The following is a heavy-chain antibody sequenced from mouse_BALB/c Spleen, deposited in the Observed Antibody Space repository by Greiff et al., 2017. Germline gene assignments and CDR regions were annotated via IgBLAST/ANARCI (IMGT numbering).Heavy chain of an antibody. CDR1: GFNIKDYY. D-gene: IGHD1-1*01. J-gene: IGHJ3*01. CDR2: IDPANGNT. V-gene: IGHV14-1*02. Sequence: EVKLMESGAELVRPGALVKLSCKASGFNIKDYYMHWVKQRPEQGLEWIGRIDPANGNTKYDPKFQGKATITADTSSNTAYLQLSSLTSEDTAVYYCASGALITGFAYWGQGTLVTVSA. CDR3: ASGALITGFAY.